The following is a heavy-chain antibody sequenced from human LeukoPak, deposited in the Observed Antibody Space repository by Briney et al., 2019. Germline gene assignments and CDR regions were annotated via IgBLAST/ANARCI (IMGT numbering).Heavy chain of an antibody. D-gene: IGHD1-26*01. CDR3: ARARSFNWLDP. CDR1: GFTFSTYR. J-gene: IGHJ5*02. CDR2: ISLKNDGSGT. Sequence: PGGSLRLSCVDSGFTFSTYRRHWVRQAPGKGLVWVLHISLKNDGSGTSYADSVKGRFTISRDNAKNTLYLQMDNLRAEDTAVYYCARARSFNWLDPWGQGTLVTVSS. V-gene: IGHV3-74*01.